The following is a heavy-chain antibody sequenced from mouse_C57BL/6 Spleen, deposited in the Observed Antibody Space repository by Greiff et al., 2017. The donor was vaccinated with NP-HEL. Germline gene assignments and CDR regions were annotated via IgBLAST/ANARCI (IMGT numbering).Heavy chain of an antibody. D-gene: IGHD1-1*01. CDR2: IYPGGGYT. V-gene: IGHV1-63*01. CDR1: GYTFTNYW. Sequence: VQLQQSGAELVRPGTSVKMSCKASGYTFTNYWIGWAKQRPGHGLEWIGDIYPGGGYTNYNEKFKGKATLTADKSSSTAYMQFSSLTSEDSDIYYCARSPYYYGSSHWYFDVWGTGTTVTVSS. CDR3: ARSPYYYGSSHWYFDV. J-gene: IGHJ1*03.